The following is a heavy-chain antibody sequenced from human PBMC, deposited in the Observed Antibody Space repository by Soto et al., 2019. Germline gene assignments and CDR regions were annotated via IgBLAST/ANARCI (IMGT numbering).Heavy chain of an antibody. CDR2: IGYDGSNK. CDR1: GFTFSTYA. Sequence: SGGSLRLSCAASGFTFSTYAMHWVRQAPGKGLEWVAVIGYDGSNKYYADSVKGRFTISRDNSKNTLYLEMNSLRPEDTAVYYCAADGNHWRQGTLVTVSS. V-gene: IGHV3-30*04. CDR3: AADGNH. J-gene: IGHJ5*02.